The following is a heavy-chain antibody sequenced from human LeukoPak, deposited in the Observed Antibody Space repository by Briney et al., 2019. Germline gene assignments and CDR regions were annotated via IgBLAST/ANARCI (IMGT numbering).Heavy chain of an antibody. Sequence: GGSLRLSCAVSGITLSNYAMSWVRQAPGKGLEWVSGISGSGGSTYYTDSVKGRFTISRDNSKNTVYLQMNGLRVEDTAVYYCAKCNGGTCYSASDYWGQGTLVTVSS. CDR1: GITLSNYA. J-gene: IGHJ4*02. D-gene: IGHD2-15*01. CDR2: ISGSGGST. CDR3: AKCNGGTCYSASDY. V-gene: IGHV3-23*01.